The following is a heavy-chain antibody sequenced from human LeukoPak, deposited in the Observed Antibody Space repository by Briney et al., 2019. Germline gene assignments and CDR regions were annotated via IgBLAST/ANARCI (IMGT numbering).Heavy chain of an antibody. CDR1: GGSISDYY. CDR2: IYTTGST. V-gene: IGHV4-4*07. J-gene: IGHJ4*02. CDR3: ARGPPPDFDC. Sequence: SETLSLTCTVSGGSISDYYWSWIRQPARKGLEWIGRIYTTGSTDYNPSLKSRVTMSVDTSKNQFSLKLSSVTPADTAVYYCARGPPPDFDCWGQGTLVTVSS.